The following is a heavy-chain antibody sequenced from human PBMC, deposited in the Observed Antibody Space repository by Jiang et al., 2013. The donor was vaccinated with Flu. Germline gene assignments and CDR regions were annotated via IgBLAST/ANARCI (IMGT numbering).Heavy chain of an antibody. CDR2: IYSGGST. Sequence: VQLVESGGGLVQPGGSLRLSCAASGFTASSNYMSWVRQAPGKGLEWVSVIYSGGSTYYADSVKGRFTISRHNSKNTLYLQMNSLRAEDTAVYYCARAGIAVTLEFDAFDIWGQGTMVTVSS. CDR3: ARAGIAVTLEFDAFDI. J-gene: IGHJ3*02. CDR1: GFTASSNY. V-gene: IGHV3-53*04. D-gene: IGHD6-19*01.